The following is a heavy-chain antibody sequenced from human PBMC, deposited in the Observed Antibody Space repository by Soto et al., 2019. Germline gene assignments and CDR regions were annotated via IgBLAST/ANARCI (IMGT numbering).Heavy chain of an antibody. J-gene: IGHJ4*02. D-gene: IGHD6-19*01. V-gene: IGHV3-9*01. CDR3: AKDMSRAVAGTGKDY. CDR1: GFTFDDYA. CDR2: ISWNSGSI. Sequence: GGSLRLSCAASGFTFDDYAMHWVRQAPGKGLEWVSGISWNSGSIGYADSVKGRFTISRDNAKNSLYLQMNSLRAEDTALYYCAKDMSRAVAGTGKDYWGQGTLVTVSS.